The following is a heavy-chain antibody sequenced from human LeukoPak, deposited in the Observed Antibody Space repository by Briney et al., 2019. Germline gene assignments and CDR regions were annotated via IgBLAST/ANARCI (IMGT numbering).Heavy chain of an antibody. J-gene: IGHJ4*02. CDR2: ISSSGSTI. CDR1: GFKSDDFA. Sequence: AGGSLRLSCTASGFKSDDFALTWVRQAPGKGLEWVSYISSSGSTIYYADSVKGRFTISRDNAKNSLYLQMNSLRAEDTAVYYCATDSSGYYYFDYWGQGTLVTVSS. CDR3: ATDSSGYYYFDY. D-gene: IGHD3-22*01. V-gene: IGHV3-11*01.